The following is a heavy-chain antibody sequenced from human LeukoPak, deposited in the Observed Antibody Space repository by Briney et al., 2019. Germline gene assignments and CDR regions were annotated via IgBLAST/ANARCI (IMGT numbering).Heavy chain of an antibody. CDR2: MNPNSGNT. CDR1: GYTFTSYD. Sequence: ASVKVSCKASGYTFTSYDINWVRQATGQGLEWMGWMNPNSGNTGYAQKFQGRVTMTRNTSISTAYMELSSLRSEDTAVYYCARSSVYDSSGYYGVDYWGQGTLVTVSP. D-gene: IGHD3-22*01. CDR3: ARSSVYDSSGYYGVDY. V-gene: IGHV1-8*01. J-gene: IGHJ4*02.